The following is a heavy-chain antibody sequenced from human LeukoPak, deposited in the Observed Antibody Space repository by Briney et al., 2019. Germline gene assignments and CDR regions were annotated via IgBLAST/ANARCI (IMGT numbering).Heavy chain of an antibody. Sequence: SETLSLTCAVYGGSFSGYYWSWIRQPPGKGLEWIGEVNHSGSTNYNPSLKSRVTISVDTSKNRFSLKLSSVTAADTAVYYCATSLKYGFFDYWGQGTLVTVSS. CDR3: ATSLKYGFFDY. J-gene: IGHJ4*02. D-gene: IGHD3-10*01. CDR2: VNHSGST. CDR1: GGSFSGYY. V-gene: IGHV4-34*01.